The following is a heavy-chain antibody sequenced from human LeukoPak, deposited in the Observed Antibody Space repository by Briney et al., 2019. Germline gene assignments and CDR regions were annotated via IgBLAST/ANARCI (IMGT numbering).Heavy chain of an antibody. D-gene: IGHD2-15*01. CDR1: GGSFSGYY. Sequence: SETLSLTCAVYGGSFSGYYWSWIRQPPGKGLEWIGEINHSGSTNYNPSLKSRVTISVDTSKNQFSLKLSSVTAADTAVYYCARGGEARYCSGGSCRSFDYWGQGTLVTVSS. V-gene: IGHV4-34*01. CDR2: INHSGST. J-gene: IGHJ4*02. CDR3: ARGGEARYCSGGSCRSFDY.